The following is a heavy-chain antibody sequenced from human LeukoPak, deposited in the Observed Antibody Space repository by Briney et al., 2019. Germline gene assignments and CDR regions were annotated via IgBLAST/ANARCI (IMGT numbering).Heavy chain of an antibody. CDR2: ISYEGSNK. Sequence: GGSLRLSCAASGFTFSNYAMSWVRQAPGKGLEWVAFISYEGSNKYYADSVKGRFTISRDNSKNTLYLQVNSLRAEDTAVYYCARDVYYDSGSRIENWLDPWGQGTLVTVSS. CDR1: GFTFSNYA. D-gene: IGHD3-10*01. V-gene: IGHV3-30-3*01. J-gene: IGHJ5*02. CDR3: ARDVYYDSGSRIENWLDP.